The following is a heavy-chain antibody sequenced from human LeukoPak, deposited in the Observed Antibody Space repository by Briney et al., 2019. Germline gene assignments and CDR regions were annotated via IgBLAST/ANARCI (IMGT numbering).Heavy chain of an antibody. D-gene: IGHD2-21*02. Sequence: ASVKVSCKASGYTFTSYGISWVRQAPGQGLEWMGWISAYNGNTNYAQKLQGRVTMTTDTSTSTAYMELRSLRSDDTAVYYCARDRFPFVVVTAILGYWGQGTLVTVSS. CDR1: GYTFTSYG. CDR3: ARDRFPFVVVTAILGY. J-gene: IGHJ4*02. V-gene: IGHV1-18*01. CDR2: ISAYNGNT.